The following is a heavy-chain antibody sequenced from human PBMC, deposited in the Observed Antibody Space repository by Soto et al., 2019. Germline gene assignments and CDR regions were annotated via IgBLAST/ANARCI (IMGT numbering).Heavy chain of an antibody. J-gene: IGHJ4*02. Sequence: QVHLVQSGAEVKEPGASVTVSCKASGYSFTRYAIHWVRQASGQRLEWMGWINAANGNTDYSGKFQGRVTISRDTPARTAKMQLRSLRSEDTALYFWSIALPSDYGSRSALRRPLYYDYWGQGTLVTVSS. CDR3: SIALPSDYGSRSALRRPLYYDY. CDR1: GYSFTRYA. V-gene: IGHV1-3*01. D-gene: IGHD3-16*01. CDR2: INAANGNT.